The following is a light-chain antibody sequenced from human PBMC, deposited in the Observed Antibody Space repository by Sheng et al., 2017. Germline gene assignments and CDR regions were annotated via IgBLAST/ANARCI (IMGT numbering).Light chain of an antibody. V-gene: IGKV1-39*01. CDR1: LSVSRD. J-gene: IGKJ2*01. Sequence: DIQMTQSPSSLSASVGDRVAITCRASLSVSRDLNWYQQKPGKAPKLLIYAASTLESGVPSRFSGSGSGTDFTLTISSLQPEDFATYYCQESQGMPYAFGQGTKLEIK. CDR2: AAS. CDR3: QESQGMPYA.